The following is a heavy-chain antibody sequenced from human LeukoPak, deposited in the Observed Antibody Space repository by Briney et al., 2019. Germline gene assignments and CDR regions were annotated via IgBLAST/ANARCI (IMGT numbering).Heavy chain of an antibody. Sequence: ASVKVSCKASGYTFTGYYMHWVRQAPGQGLEWMGWINPNSGATLYAQKFQGRVTMTRDTSINTAYMELSSLRSDDTAVYYCTRAKRVIFDYWGQGTLVTVSS. CDR2: INPNSGAT. J-gene: IGHJ4*02. CDR3: TRAKRVIFDY. D-gene: IGHD1-1*01. CDR1: GYTFTGYY. V-gene: IGHV1-2*02.